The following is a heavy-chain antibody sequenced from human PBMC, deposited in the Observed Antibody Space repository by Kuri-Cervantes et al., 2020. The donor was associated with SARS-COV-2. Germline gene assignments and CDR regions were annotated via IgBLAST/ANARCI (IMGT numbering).Heavy chain of an antibody. V-gene: IGHV3-30-3*01. CDR1: GFFLGAYS. D-gene: IGHD3-10*01. CDR3: ARERGPDADGFDI. Sequence: GGSLRLSCAASGFFLGAYSMHWVRQAPGKGLEWVAGLSFDGNNDYYTQSVKGRFTISRDNSNNTLFLHMDSLRGDDTAVYYRARERGPDADGFDIWGQGTMVTVSS. J-gene: IGHJ3*02. CDR2: LSFDGNND.